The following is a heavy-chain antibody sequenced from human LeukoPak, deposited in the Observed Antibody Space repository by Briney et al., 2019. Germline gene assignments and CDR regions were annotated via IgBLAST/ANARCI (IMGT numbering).Heavy chain of an antibody. D-gene: IGHD3-10*01. CDR3: ARSPIFINGGFYYFDY. V-gene: IGHV5-51*01. Sequence: GESLKISCKGSGYSFTSYWIGWVRQMPGKGLEWMGIIYPGDSDTRYSPSFQGQVTISADKSISTAYLQWSSLKASDTAMYYCARSPIFINGGFYYFDYWGQGTLVTVSS. J-gene: IGHJ4*02. CDR1: GYSFTSYW. CDR2: IYPGDSDT.